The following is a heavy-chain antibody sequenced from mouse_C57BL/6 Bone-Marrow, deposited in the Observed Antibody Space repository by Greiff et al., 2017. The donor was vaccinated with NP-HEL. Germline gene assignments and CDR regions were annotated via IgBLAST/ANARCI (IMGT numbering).Heavy chain of an antibody. CDR1: GFNIKDDY. Sequence: EVQLQQSGAELVRPGASVKLSCTASGFNIKDDYMHWVKQRPEQGLEWIGWIDPENGDTEYAAKFQGKATITADTSSNTAYLQLSSLTSEDAAVYCCTTAQATYYWGQGTTLTVSS. D-gene: IGHD3-2*02. V-gene: IGHV14-4*01. CDR3: TTAQATYY. J-gene: IGHJ2*01. CDR2: IDPENGDT.